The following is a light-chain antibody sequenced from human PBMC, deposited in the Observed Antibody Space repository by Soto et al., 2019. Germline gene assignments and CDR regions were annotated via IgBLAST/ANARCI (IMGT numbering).Light chain of an antibody. CDR1: QDIRNG. CDR2: AAS. V-gene: IGKV1-6*01. J-gene: IGKJ2*01. CDR3: RQDHAYPYT. Sequence: AIQMTQSPSSLSASVGDRVTITCRASQDIRNGLGWYQQKPGKAPKLLMSAASSLESGVPSRFSGSGSATHFTLTISSLQAEDFATYFCRQDHAYPYTSGQGTKVEI.